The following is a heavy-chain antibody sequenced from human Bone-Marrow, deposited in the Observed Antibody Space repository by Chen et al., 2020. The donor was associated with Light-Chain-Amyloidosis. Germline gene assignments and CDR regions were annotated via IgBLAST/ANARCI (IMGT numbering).Heavy chain of an antibody. D-gene: IGHD1-26*01. J-gene: IGHJ6*03. CDR2: INTDGSTT. CDR3: AGSWRELLVSPYYYMDV. V-gene: IGHV3-74*02. CDR1: GFSFSSYW. Sequence: EVQLVESGGGLVQPGGCLRLSCAASGFSFSSYWLHWVRQAPGKGLVWVSRINTDGSTTTYADSVRGRFTISRDNAKNTLFLQMNSLRAEDTAVYYCAGSWRELLVSPYYYMDVWGKGTTVTVSS.